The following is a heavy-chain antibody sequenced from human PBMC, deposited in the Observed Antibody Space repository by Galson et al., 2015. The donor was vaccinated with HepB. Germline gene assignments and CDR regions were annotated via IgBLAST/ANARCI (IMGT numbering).Heavy chain of an antibody. CDR2: ILNDGSDK. J-gene: IGHJ6*02. V-gene: IGHV3-30*04. D-gene: IGHD5-24*01. CDR1: GFSFGSRA. Sequence: SLRLSCAASGFSFGSRAMYWVRQAPGKGLEWVAGILNDGSDKYYADSVKGRFTISRDNPKNTLYLQMNSLRAQDTALYFCATDPPPTELPPCRPSIPNYTYCGIDVWGQVTTLNVSS. CDR3: ATDPPPTELPPCRPSIPNYTYCGIDV.